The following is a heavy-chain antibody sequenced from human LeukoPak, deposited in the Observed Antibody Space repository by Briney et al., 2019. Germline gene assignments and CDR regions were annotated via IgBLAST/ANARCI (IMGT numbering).Heavy chain of an antibody. V-gene: IGHV3-21*01. CDR2: ISSSSSYI. D-gene: IGHD3-22*01. CDR3: ARGAAPAYYYDSSGYYWGDAFDI. J-gene: IGHJ3*02. CDR1: GFTFSSYS. Sequence: GGSLRLSCAASGFTFSSYSMNWVRQAPGKGLEWVSSISSSSSYIYYADSVKGRFTISRDNAKNSLYLQMNSLRAEDTAVYYCARGAAPAYYYDSSGYYWGDAFDIWGQGTMVTVSS.